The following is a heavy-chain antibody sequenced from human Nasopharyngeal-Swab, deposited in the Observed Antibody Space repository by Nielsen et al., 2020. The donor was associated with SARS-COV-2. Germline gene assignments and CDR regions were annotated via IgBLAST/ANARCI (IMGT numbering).Heavy chain of an antibody. CDR3: AKLARAGTIGLFDY. CDR2: ISASGDGK. J-gene: IGHJ4*02. Sequence: GGSLRLSCAASRFTFSSYAMSWVRQAPGKGLEWVSTISASGDGKYYADSVKGRFTISRDNSKNTMSLQMNSLRAEDTAIYYCAKLARAGTIGLFDYWGQGTPATVSS. V-gene: IGHV3-23*01. D-gene: IGHD1-1*01. CDR1: RFTFSSYA.